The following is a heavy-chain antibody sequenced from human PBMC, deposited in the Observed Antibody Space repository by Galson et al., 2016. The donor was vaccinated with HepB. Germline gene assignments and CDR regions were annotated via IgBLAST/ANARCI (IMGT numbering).Heavy chain of an antibody. V-gene: IGHV3-23*01. Sequence: SLRLSCAASGFTFGSYAMTWIRQAPGKGLEWVSSISSSGGTTYYTDSVKGRFTISRDGSESTLYVNMNRPRVEDTAVYYCAKGAAGGTYSALDYWGRGVLVTVAP. CDR3: AKGAAGGTYSALDY. CDR1: GFTFGSYA. D-gene: IGHD1-26*01. J-gene: IGHJ4*02. CDR2: ISSSGGTT.